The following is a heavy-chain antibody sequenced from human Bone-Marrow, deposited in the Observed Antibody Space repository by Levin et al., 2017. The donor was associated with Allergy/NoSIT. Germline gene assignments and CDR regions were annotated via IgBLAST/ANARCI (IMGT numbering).Heavy chain of an antibody. CDR3: ARDHGDSSDAFAI. V-gene: IGHV4-61*03. Sequence: PSETLSLTCSVSGGSVRGDNYYWSWLRQPPGKGLEWIGYVSYSGSTTYSPSLESRVTISLGTSENHFSLRLSSLTAADTAVYYCARDHGDSSDAFAIWGPGTMVTVSS. CDR2: VSYSGST. D-gene: IGHD4-17*01. CDR1: GGSVRGDNYY. J-gene: IGHJ3*02.